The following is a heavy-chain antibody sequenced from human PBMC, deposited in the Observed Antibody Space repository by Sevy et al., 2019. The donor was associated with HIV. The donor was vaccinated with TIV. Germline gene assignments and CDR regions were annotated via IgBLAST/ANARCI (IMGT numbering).Heavy chain of an antibody. J-gene: IGHJ4*02. CDR1: GFTFSIYA. CDR2: LSGSGGST. Sequence: GGSLRLSCEASGFTFSIYAMSWVRQAPGKGLEWVSGLSGSGGSTYYADSVKGRFTISRDNSKNTLYLQMNSLRAEDTAVYYCAKDQGDYVWGTFRDYWGQGTLVTVSS. D-gene: IGHD3-16*02. CDR3: AKDQGDYVWGTFRDY. V-gene: IGHV3-23*01.